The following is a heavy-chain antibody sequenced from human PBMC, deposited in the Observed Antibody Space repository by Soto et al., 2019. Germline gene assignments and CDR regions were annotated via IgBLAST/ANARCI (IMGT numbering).Heavy chain of an antibody. CDR1: GGSTSSYY. Sequence: SETLPLTCTVSGGSTSSYYWSWIRQPPGKGLEWIGYISNSGSTNYNPSLRSRVTISVDTSKNQFSLKLSSVTAADTAVYYCARDFYGSGSYKDYYYYYMDVWGKGTTVTVSS. V-gene: IGHV4-59*01. CDR2: ISNSGST. J-gene: IGHJ6*03. D-gene: IGHD3-10*01. CDR3: ARDFYGSGSYKDYYYYYMDV.